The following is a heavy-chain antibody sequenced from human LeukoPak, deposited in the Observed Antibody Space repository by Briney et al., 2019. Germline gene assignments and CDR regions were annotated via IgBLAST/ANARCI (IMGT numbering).Heavy chain of an antibody. V-gene: IGHV1-69*01. J-gene: IGHJ4*02. CDR2: IIPIFGTA. CDR3: ARVGDITMVRGHSYGDYDPFHY. D-gene: IGHD3-10*01. CDR1: GGTFSSYA. Sequence: GSSVKVSCKASGGTFSSYAISWVRQAPGQGLEWMGGIIPIFGTANYAQKFQGRVTITADESTSTAYMELSSLRSEDTAVYYCARVGDITMVRGHSYGDYDPFHYWGQGTLVTVSS.